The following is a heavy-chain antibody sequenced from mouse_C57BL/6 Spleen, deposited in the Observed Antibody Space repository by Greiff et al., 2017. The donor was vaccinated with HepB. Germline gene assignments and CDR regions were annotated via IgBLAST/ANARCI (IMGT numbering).Heavy chain of an antibody. CDR3: AEWDVGGAFFDY. CDR1: GFNIKDYY. D-gene: IGHD4-1*01. CDR2: IDPEDGET. J-gene: IGHJ2*01. Sequence: DVKLQESGAELVKPGASVKLSCTASGFNIKDYYMHWVKQRTEQGLEWIGRIDPEDGETKYAPKFQGKATITADTSSNTAYLQLSSLTSEDTAVYYCAEWDVGGAFFDYWGQGTTLTVSS. V-gene: IGHV14-2*01.